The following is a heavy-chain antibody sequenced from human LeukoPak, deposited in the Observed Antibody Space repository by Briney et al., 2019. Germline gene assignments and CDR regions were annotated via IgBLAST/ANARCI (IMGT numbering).Heavy chain of an antibody. Sequence: ASVKVSCKAFGYTFTGYYMHWVRQAPGQGLEWMGWINPNSGGTNYAQKFQGRVTMTRDTSISTAYMELSKLRSDDTAVYYCARPYDFWSGPNWFDPWGQGTLVTVSS. V-gene: IGHV1-2*02. CDR3: ARPYDFWSGPNWFDP. CDR2: INPNSGGT. D-gene: IGHD3-3*01. CDR1: GYTFTGYY. J-gene: IGHJ5*02.